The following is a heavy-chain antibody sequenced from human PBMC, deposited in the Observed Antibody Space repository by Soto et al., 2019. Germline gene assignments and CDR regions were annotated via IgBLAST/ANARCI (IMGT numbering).Heavy chain of an antibody. CDR3: ASSGFWSGYPRAEYFQH. J-gene: IGHJ1*01. D-gene: IGHD3-3*01. CDR2: IIPILGIA. CDR1: GGTFSSYT. Sequence: QVQLVQSGAEVKKPGSSVKVSCKASGGTFSSYTISWVRQAPGQGLEWMGRIIPILGIANYAQKFQGRVTITADKSTSTAYMELSSLRSEDTAVYYCASSGFWSGYPRAEYFQHWGQGTLVTVSS. V-gene: IGHV1-69*02.